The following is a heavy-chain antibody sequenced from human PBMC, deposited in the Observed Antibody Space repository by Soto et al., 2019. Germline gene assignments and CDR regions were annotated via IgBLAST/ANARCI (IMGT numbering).Heavy chain of an antibody. J-gene: IGHJ4*02. D-gene: IGHD3-3*01. CDR1: GDSVSSNSAA. V-gene: IGHV6-1*01. Sequence: QTLSLTCAISGDSVSSNSAAWNWIRQSPSRGLEWLGRTYYRSKWYNHYAVSVKSRITVNPDTSKNQFSLKLSSVTAADTAVYYCARVETYYDFWSGYSRPYYFDYWGQGTLVTVSS. CDR3: ARVETYYDFWSGYSRPYYFDY. CDR2: TYYRSKWYN.